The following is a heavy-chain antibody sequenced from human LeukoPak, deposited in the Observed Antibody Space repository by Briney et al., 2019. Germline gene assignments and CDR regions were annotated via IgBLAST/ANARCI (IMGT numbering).Heavy chain of an antibody. J-gene: IGHJ4*02. CDR1: GFTFSSYG. CDR2: ISYDGSNK. D-gene: IGHD3-22*01. Sequence: GRSLRLSCAASGFTFSSYGMHWVRQAPGKGLEWVAVISYDGSNKYYADSEKGRFTISRDNSKNTLYLQMNSLRAEDTAVYYCAKSHDSSGYYLDYWGQGTLVTVSS. V-gene: IGHV3-30*18. CDR3: AKSHDSSGYYLDY.